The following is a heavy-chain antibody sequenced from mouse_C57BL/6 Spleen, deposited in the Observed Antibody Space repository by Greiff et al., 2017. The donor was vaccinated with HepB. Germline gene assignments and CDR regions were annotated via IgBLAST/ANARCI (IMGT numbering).Heavy chain of an antibody. CDR1: GFTFSSYG. D-gene: IGHD1-1*01. CDR2: ISSGGSYT. V-gene: IGHV5-6*01. J-gene: IGHJ1*03. Sequence: EVHLVESGGDLVKPGGSLKLSCAASGFTFSSYGMSWVRQTPDKRLEWVATISSGGSYTYYPDSVKGRFTISRDNAKNTLYLPMSSLKAEDTAMYYCARDTTGYFDVWGTGTTVTVSS. CDR3: ARDTTGYFDV.